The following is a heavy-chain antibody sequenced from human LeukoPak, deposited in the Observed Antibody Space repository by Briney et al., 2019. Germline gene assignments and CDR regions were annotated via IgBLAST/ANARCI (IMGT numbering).Heavy chain of an antibody. Sequence: SETLSLTCTVSGGSVRRGNYYWTWIRQPAGSGLEWIGRIYTSGTTDYNPSLRTRVTISVDASRNQFSLNLSSVTAADTAVYYCARDRPSVYGSGSYPGYWGQGTLVTVSS. CDR2: IYTSGTT. CDR3: ARDRPSVYGSGSYPGY. CDR1: GGSVRRGNYY. J-gene: IGHJ4*02. D-gene: IGHD3-10*01. V-gene: IGHV4-61*02.